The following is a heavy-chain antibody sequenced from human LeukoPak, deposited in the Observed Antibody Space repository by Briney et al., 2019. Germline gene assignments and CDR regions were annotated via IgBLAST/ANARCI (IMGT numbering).Heavy chain of an antibody. Sequence: SGTLSLSCAVSGVSIRSYCLSWIRQPPGKGLEWVGYIYYTRVTKYNPSPESRVTIFASAYTNQFSLLLSHVTAADAASYYYAASGARRVTRWGGSWFDPWGQGTLVT. D-gene: IGHD4-17*01. J-gene: IGHJ5*02. CDR2: IYYTRVT. CDR1: GVSIRSYC. CDR3: AASGARRVTRWGGSWFDP. V-gene: IGHV4-59*03.